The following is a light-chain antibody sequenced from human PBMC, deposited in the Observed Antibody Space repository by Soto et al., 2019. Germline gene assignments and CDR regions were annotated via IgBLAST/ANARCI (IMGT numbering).Light chain of an antibody. CDR3: SSYTSSTDYV. CDR2: DVT. Sequence: SVLTQPASVSGSPGKSITISCTGTSSDIDTYNYVSWYQQHPGKAPKLIIYDVTNRPSGVSNRFAGSKSGDTASLTISGLRAEDEADYYCSSYTSSTDYVFGTGTKVTVL. CDR1: SSDIDTYNY. J-gene: IGLJ1*01. V-gene: IGLV2-14*03.